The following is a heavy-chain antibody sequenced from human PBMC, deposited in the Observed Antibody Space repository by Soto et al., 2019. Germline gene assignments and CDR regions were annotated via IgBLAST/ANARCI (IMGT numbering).Heavy chain of an antibody. J-gene: IGHJ5*02. CDR3: ARGNDYDFWSGYSRWFDP. D-gene: IGHD3-3*01. Sequence: QVQLVQSGAEVKKPGASVKVSCKASGYTFTSYDINWVRQATGQGLEWMGWMNPNSGNTGYAQKFQGGVTMTRNTSISTAYMELSSLRSEDTAVYYCARGNDYDFWSGYSRWFDPWGQGTLVTVSS. CDR1: GYTFTSYD. CDR2: MNPNSGNT. V-gene: IGHV1-8*01.